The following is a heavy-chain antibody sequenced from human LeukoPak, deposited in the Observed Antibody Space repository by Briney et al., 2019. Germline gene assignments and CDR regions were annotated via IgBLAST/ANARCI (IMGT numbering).Heavy chain of an antibody. CDR3: AREDSDYDWGNIDY. V-gene: IGHV3-21*01. D-gene: IGHD5-12*01. CDR2: ISSSSSYI. J-gene: IGHJ4*02. Sequence: GGSLRLSCAASGFTFDDYGITWVRQAPGKGLEWVSSISSSSSYIYYADSVKGRFTISRDNAKNSLYLQMNSLRAEDTAVYYCAREDSDYDWGNIDYWGQGTLVTVSS. CDR1: GFTFDDYG.